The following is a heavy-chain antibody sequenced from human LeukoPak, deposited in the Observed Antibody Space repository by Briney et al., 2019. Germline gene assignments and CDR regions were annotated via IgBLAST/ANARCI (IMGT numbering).Heavy chain of an antibody. CDR2: ITGSGGST. V-gene: IGHV3-23*01. CDR1: GFTFSSYA. CDR3: AKDPGNCSGGSCYSGYFDY. J-gene: IGHJ4*02. D-gene: IGHD2-15*01. Sequence: GGSLRLSCAASGFTFSSYAMSWVRQAPGKGLEWVSVITGSGGSTYYADSVKGRFTISRDNSKNTLYLQMNSLRAEDTAVYYCAKDPGNCSGGSCYSGYFDYWGQGTLVTVSS.